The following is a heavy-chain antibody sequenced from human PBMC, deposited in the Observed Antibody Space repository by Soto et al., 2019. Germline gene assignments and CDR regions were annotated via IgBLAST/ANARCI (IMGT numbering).Heavy chain of an antibody. CDR3: ARQGFGPLPGLVDV. J-gene: IGHJ6*02. D-gene: IGHD3-10*01. V-gene: IGHV4-59*08. CDR1: GGSISSYY. CDR2: VNHSWGS. Sequence: QVQLQESGPGLVKPWETLSLSCTVSGGSISSYYWSWIRLPPGKPMEWIGYVNHSWGSSYNPSLQSRAAISLDLSKSQFSLELTSVTAAATAVYYFARQGFGPLPGLVDVWGQGTTVIVSS.